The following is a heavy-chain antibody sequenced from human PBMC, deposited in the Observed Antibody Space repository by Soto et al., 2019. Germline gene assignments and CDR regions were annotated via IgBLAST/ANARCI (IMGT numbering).Heavy chain of an antibody. V-gene: IGHV3-21*06. CDR3: ARESEDLSSNLDY. J-gene: IGHJ4*02. CDR1: GFTFTRYS. Sequence: EVLLVESGGGLVKPGGSLRLSCAASGFTFTRYSMNWVRQAPGKGLEWVASISSTTNYIYYGESLKGRLTISRDNAKNSMYLQMNTLRAEDTAVYYCARESEDLSSNLDYRGQGTLVTVSS. CDR2: ISSTTNYI.